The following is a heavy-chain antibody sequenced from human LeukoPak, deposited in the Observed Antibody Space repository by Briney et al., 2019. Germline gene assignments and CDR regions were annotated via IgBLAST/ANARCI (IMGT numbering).Heavy chain of an antibody. V-gene: IGHV3-9*01. CDR1: GFTFDDYA. CDR2: ISWNSGSI. J-gene: IGHJ4*02. CDR3: AKDIGSSGYTSHY. Sequence: SGGSLRLSCAASGFTFDDYAMHWVRQAPGKGLEWVSGISWNSGSIGYADSVKGRFTISRDNAKNSLYLQMNSLRAEDTALYYCAKDIGSSGYTSHYWGQGTLVTVSS. D-gene: IGHD3-22*01.